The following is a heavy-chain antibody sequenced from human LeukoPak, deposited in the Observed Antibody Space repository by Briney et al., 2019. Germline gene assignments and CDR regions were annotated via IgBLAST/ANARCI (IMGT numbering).Heavy chain of an antibody. CDR2: MNPNSGNT. V-gene: IGHV1-8*01. J-gene: IGHJ3*02. CDR3: ARPGVPFDAFDI. Sequence: ASVKVSCKASGYTFTSYDINWVRQATGQGLEWMGWMNPNSGNTGYAQKFQGRVTMTRNTSISTAYMELSSLRSEDTAVYYCARPGVPFDAFDIWGQGTMVTVSS. CDR1: GYTFTSYD. D-gene: IGHD3-10*01.